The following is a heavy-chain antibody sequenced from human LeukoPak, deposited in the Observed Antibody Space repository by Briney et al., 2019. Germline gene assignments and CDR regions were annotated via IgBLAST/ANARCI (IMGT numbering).Heavy chain of an antibody. CDR3: ATFNWNAPGY. CDR1: GASISSGSYF. Sequence: PSQTLSLTCTVSGASISSGSYFWSWIRQPAGRGLEWIGRIYTSGTTNYNRSLKSRVTISVDTSKNQFFLKLSSVTAADTAVYYCATFNWNAPGYWGQGTLVTVSS. J-gene: IGHJ4*02. D-gene: IGHD1-20*01. CDR2: IYTSGTT. V-gene: IGHV4-61*02.